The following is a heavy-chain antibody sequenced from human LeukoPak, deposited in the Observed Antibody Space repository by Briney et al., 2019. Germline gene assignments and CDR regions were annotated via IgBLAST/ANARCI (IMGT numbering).Heavy chain of an antibody. CDR2: INSDGSST. Sequence: GGSLRLSCAASGFTFSSYWMHWVRQAPGKGLVWVSRINSDGSSTSYADSAKGRFTISRDNAKNTLYLQMNSLRAEDTAVYYCASWSSTVTTFDYWGQGTLVTVSS. CDR3: ASWSSTVTTFDY. CDR1: GFTFSSYW. D-gene: IGHD4-17*01. V-gene: IGHV3-74*01. J-gene: IGHJ4*02.